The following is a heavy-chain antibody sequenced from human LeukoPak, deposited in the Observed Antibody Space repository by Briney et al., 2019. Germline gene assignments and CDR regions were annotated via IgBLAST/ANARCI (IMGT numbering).Heavy chain of an antibody. D-gene: IGHD3-22*01. J-gene: IGHJ3*02. CDR2: IYYSGST. V-gene: IGHV4-59*01. Sequence: PSETLSLTYTVSGGSISSYYWSWIRQPPGKGLEWIGYIYYSGSTNYNPSLKSRVTISVDTSKNQFSLKLSSVTAADTAVYYCARVVPPMIVVAYDAFDIWGQGTMVTVSS. CDR1: GGSISSYY. CDR3: ARVVPPMIVVAYDAFDI.